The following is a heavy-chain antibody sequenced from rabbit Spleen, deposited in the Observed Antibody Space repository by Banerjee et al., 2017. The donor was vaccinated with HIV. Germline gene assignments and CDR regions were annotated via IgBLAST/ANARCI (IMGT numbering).Heavy chain of an antibody. CDR2: INIVTSKS. J-gene: IGHJ4*01. D-gene: IGHD3-1*01. CDR3: ARGPGSNIYKSYFDL. V-gene: IGHV1S45*01. Sequence: EQLEESGGGLVKPEGSLTLTCKASGVSFSDKDVMCWVRQAPGKGLEWIACINIVTSKSVYASWAKGRFTISKTSSTTVTLQMTSLTVADTATYFCARGPGSNIYKSYFDLWGPGPWSPS. CDR1: GVSFSDKDV.